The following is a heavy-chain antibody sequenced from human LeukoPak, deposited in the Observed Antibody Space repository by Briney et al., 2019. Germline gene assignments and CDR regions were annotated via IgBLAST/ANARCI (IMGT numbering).Heavy chain of an antibody. CDR2: ISGSGGST. CDR3: AKAGSIQLWSPYNWFDP. Sequence: GGSLRLSCAASGFTFSSDAMSWVRQAPGKGLEWVSAISGSGGSTYYADSVKGRFTISRDNSKNTLYLQMNSLRAEDTAVYYCAKAGSIQLWSPYNWFDPWGQGTLVTVSS. D-gene: IGHD5-18*01. V-gene: IGHV3-23*01. CDR1: GFTFSSDA. J-gene: IGHJ5*02.